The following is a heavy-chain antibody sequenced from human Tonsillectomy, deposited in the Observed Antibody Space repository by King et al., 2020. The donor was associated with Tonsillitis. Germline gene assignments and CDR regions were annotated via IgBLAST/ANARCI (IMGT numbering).Heavy chain of an antibody. V-gene: IGHV5-51*03. Sequence: QLVQSGAEVKKPGESLKISCKGSGYSFTTSWIGWVRQMPGKGLEWMGIIYPGDSDAKYSPSFQGQVTFSADNSISTAYLQWSSLKASDTAMYYCARLGRDSGQHRGFDYWGQGTLVTDSS. D-gene: IGHD2-15*01. CDR3: ARLGRDSGQHRGFDY. CDR2: IYPGDSDA. CDR1: GYSFTTSW. J-gene: IGHJ4*02.